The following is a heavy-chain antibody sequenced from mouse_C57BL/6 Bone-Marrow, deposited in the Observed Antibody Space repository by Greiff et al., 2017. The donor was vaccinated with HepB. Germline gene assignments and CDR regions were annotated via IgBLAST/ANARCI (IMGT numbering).Heavy chain of an antibody. CDR1: GFNFSDYG. V-gene: IGHV5-17*01. CDR2: ISSGSSTI. D-gene: IGHD4-1*02. Sequence: EVQLVESGGGLVKPGGSLKLSCAASGFNFSDYGMHWVRQAPEKGLEWVAYISSGSSTIYYADTVKGRFTISRDNAKNTLFLQMTSLRSEDTAMYYCARVGQLGLDYWGQGTTLTVSS. CDR3: ARVGQLGLDY. J-gene: IGHJ2*01.